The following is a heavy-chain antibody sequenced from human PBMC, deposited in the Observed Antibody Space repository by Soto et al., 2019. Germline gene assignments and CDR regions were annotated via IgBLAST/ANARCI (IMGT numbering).Heavy chain of an antibody. D-gene: IGHD1-7*01. CDR1: GYPFTSYD. Sequence: SVKVSCKASGYPFTSYDINWVRQATGQGLEWMGWMNPNSGNTVYAQKFQCRVTMTRNTSISTAYMELSSLRSGDTAVYYCARGRYNWNYRELPGIDVWGQGTTVTVSS. V-gene: IGHV1-8*01. CDR3: ARGRYNWNYRELPGIDV. J-gene: IGHJ6*02. CDR2: MNPNSGNT.